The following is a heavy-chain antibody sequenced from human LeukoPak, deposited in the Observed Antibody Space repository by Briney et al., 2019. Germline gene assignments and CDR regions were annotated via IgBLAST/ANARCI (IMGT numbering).Heavy chain of an antibody. CDR3: ARDIEAAGLFFDY. CDR2: IKYDGSEK. D-gene: IGHD6-13*01. Sequence: GGSLRLSXAASGFTLSSYWMSWVRQAPGKGLEWVANIKYDGSEKNNVDSVKGRFAISRDNARNSLYLQMNSLRAEDTAVYYCARDIEAAGLFFDYWGRGTLVTVSS. V-gene: IGHV3-7*01. J-gene: IGHJ4*02. CDR1: GFTLSSYW.